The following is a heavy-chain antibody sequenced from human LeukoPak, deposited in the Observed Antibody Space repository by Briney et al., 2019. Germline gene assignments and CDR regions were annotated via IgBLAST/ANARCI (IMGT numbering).Heavy chain of an antibody. CDR2: ISSNGGST. Sequence: PGGSLRLSCAASGFTFGSYAMHWVRQAPGKGLEYVSAISSNGGSTYYANSVKGRFTISRDNSKNTLYLQMGSLRAEDMAVYYCARSIAAAVPYNWFDPWGQGTLVTVSS. V-gene: IGHV3-64*01. D-gene: IGHD6-13*01. CDR3: ARSIAAAVPYNWFDP. J-gene: IGHJ5*02. CDR1: GFTFGSYA.